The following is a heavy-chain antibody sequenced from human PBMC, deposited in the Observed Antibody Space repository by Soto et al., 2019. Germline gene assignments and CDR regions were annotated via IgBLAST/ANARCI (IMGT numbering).Heavy chain of an antibody. D-gene: IGHD6-6*01. CDR1: GISSGRYG. Sequence: QPGGSLRFSGVRSGISSGRYGIHWVPQPPGKGLEWVAWVSYAGRKRNYADSLKARLPISRDNSTDPAFLQMNILGPDSTSVYYCAREYLHHRPDVWGQGTSVTVSS. J-gene: IGHJ6*02. CDR3: AREYLHHRPDV. V-gene: IGHV3-30*05. CDR2: VSYAGRKR.